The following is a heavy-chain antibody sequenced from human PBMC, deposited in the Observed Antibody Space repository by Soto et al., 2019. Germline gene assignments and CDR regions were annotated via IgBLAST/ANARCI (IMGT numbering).Heavy chain of an antibody. Sequence: QVQLVQSGAEVKKPGASVKVSCKASAYTFTSYGISWVRQAPGQGLEWMGWISAYNGNTNYAQKLQGRVTMTTDTSTSTAYMELRSLRSDDTAVYYCARESDYEGGFGYYYYGMDVWGQGTTVTVSS. CDR3: ARESDYEGGFGYYYYGMDV. CDR2: ISAYNGNT. J-gene: IGHJ6*02. V-gene: IGHV1-18*04. CDR1: AYTFTSYG. D-gene: IGHD5-12*01.